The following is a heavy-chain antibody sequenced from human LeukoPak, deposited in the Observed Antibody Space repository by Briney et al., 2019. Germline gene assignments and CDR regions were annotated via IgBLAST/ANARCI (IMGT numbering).Heavy chain of an antibody. CDR2: IYTSGST. CDR1: GGSISSYY. D-gene: IGHD6-13*01. V-gene: IGHV4-4*07. J-gene: IGHJ4*02. Sequence: SETLSLTCTVSGGSISSYYWSWIRQPAGKGLEWIGRIYTSGSTNYNPSLKSRVTISVDKSKNQFSLKLSSVTAADTAVYYCASWGIAAAGTNYWGQGTLVTVSS. CDR3: ASWGIAAAGTNY.